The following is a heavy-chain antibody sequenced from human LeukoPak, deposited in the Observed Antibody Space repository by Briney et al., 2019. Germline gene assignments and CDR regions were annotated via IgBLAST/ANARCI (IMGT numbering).Heavy chain of an antibody. V-gene: IGHV1-2*02. CDR3: ARGYVSGSGYYLRWFDP. D-gene: IGHD3-22*01. CDR1: GYTFTGYY. Sequence: ASVKVSCKASGYTFTGYYMHWVRQAPGQGLEWMGWINPNSGGTNYAQKFQGRVTMTRDTSISTAYMELSRLRFDDTAVYYCARGYVSGSGYYLRWFDPWGQGTLVTVSS. CDR2: INPNSGGT. J-gene: IGHJ5*02.